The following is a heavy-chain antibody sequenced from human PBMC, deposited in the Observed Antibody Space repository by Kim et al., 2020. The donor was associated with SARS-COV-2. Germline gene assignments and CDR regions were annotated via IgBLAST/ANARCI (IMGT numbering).Heavy chain of an antibody. CDR1: GFTFSSYA. V-gene: IGHV3-23*01. Sequence: GGSLRLSCAASGFTFSSYAMNWVRQAPGKGLEWVSVISGSGGNTHYADSVKGRFTISRDNSKNILYLQMNSLRAEDTAVYNCAKEYLGDDHYGMDVWGQGTTVTVSS. CDR2: ISGSGGNT. J-gene: IGHJ6*02. D-gene: IGHD3-16*01. CDR3: AKEYLGDDHYGMDV.